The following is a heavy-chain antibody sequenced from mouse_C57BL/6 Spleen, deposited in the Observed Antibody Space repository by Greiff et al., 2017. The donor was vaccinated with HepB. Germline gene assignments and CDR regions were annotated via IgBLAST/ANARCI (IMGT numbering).Heavy chain of an antibody. CDR2: IDPSDSYT. CDR3: ARGGAVVAPHWYFDV. J-gene: IGHJ1*03. CDR1: GYTFTSYW. V-gene: IGHV1-69*01. Sequence: QVQLQQPGAELVMPGASVKLSCKASGYTFTSYWMHWVKQRPGQGLEWIGEIDPSDSYTNYNQKFKGKSTLTVDKSSSTAYMQLSSLTSEDSAVYYWARGGAVVAPHWYFDVWGTGTTVTVSS. D-gene: IGHD1-1*01.